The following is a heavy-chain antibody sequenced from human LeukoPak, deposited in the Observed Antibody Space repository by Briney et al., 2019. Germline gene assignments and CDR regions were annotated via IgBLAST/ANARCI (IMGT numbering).Heavy chain of an antibody. J-gene: IGHJ4*02. Sequence: GGSLRLPCAASGFTFSGHWMHWVRQAPGKGLVWVSRINNEGSHTTYADAVTGRFSISRDNAKNTLYLQMNSLRVEDTAVYYCARHVGYSYGSLDNWGQGILVSVSS. CDR3: ARHVGYSYGSLDN. D-gene: IGHD5-18*01. CDR1: GFTFSGHW. CDR2: INNEGSHT. V-gene: IGHV3-74*01.